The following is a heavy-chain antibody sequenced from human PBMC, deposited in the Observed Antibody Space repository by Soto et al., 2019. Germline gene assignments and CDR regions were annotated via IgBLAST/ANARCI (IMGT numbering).Heavy chain of an antibody. Sequence: EVQLVESGGGLVQPGGSLRLSCAASGFTFTSYWMHWVRQAPGKGLVGVSRIHSDGSSTSYADSVKGRFTISRDNAKNTLYLQMNSLRADDTAVYYCARAYGGHNDYWGQGTLVTVSS. CDR3: ARAYGGHNDY. CDR2: IHSDGSST. V-gene: IGHV3-74*01. J-gene: IGHJ4*02. D-gene: IGHD3-10*01. CDR1: GFTFTSYW.